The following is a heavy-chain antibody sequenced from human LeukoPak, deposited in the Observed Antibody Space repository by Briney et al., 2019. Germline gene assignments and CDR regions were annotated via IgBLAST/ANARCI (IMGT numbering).Heavy chain of an antibody. V-gene: IGHV3-21*01. CDR1: GFTFSSYS. Sequence: GGSLRLSCAASGFTFSSYSMNWVRQAPGKGLEWVSSISSSSSYIYYADSVKGRFTISRDNAKNSLYLQMNSLRAEDTAVYYCAREWDPHGYWYFDLWGRGTLVTVSS. CDR2: ISSSSSYI. CDR3: AREWDPHGYWYFDL. D-gene: IGHD1-26*01. J-gene: IGHJ2*01.